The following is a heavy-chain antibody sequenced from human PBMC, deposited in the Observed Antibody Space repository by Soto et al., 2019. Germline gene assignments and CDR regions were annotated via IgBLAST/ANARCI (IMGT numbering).Heavy chain of an antibody. CDR1: GGSISGSSYY. CDR2: IYHSGST. Sequence: QVQLQESGPGLVKPSETLSLTCSVSGGSISGSSYYWGWIRQPPGKGLEWIGSIYHSGSTYDNPSLKSRVNISVDTSKNQFSLKLSSVTAADTAVYYCARRDIYGHQAPYWGQGTLSPSPQ. CDR3: ARRDIYGHQAPY. V-gene: IGHV4-39*01. D-gene: IGHD2-15*01. J-gene: IGHJ4*02.